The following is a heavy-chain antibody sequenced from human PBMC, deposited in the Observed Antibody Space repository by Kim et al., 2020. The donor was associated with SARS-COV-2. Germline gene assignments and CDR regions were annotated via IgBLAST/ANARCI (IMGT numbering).Heavy chain of an antibody. D-gene: IGHD3-3*01. V-gene: IGHV3-23*01. CDR3: AKGVRFLEWSLDY. J-gene: IGHJ4*02. Sequence: YADSLKGRFTISRDNSKYTLYLQMNSRRAEDTAVYYCAKGVRFLEWSLDYWGQGTLVTVSS.